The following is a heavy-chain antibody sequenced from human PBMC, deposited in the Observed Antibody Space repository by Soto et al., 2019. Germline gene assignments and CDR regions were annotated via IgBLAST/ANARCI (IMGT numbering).Heavy chain of an antibody. V-gene: IGHV4-4*02. Sequence: QVQLQESGPGLVKPSGTLSLTCAVSGGSFTSNNWWTWVRQPPGQGPEWIGEIYRTGSTNYNPSLKSRVTIPLDKSDNQFSLKVTSLTAADTAVYYCASRDPGTSVDYWGQGTLVTVSS. CDR2: IYRTGST. D-gene: IGHD1-7*01. CDR1: GGSFTSNNW. CDR3: ASRDPGTSVDY. J-gene: IGHJ4*02.